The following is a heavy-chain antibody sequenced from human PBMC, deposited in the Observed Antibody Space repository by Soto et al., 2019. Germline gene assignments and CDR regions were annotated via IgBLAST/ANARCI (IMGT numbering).Heavy chain of an antibody. CDR1: GFTFTRFS. V-gene: IGHV3-21*06. CDR3: ARDQEKVYYFDY. J-gene: IGHJ4*02. CDR2: ISSTTNYI. Sequence: AGGSLRLSCAASGFTFTRFSMNWVRQAPGKGLEWVSSISSTTNYIYYGDSMKGRFTISRDNAKNSLYLEMNSLRAEDTAVYYCARDQEKVYYFDYWGQGTLVTVPQ.